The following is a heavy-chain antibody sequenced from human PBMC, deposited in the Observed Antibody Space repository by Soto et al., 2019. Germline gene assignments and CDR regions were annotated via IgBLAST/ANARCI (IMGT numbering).Heavy chain of an antibody. D-gene: IGHD2-15*01. CDR3: AKDALPWSSGGGTTHQSD. V-gene: IGHV3-30-3*01. CDR2: ISYDGSTT. CDR1: GFFFSSYA. Sequence: VQLVESGGGVVQPGKFVRLTCTASGFFFSSYAMHWVRQAPGKGREWVAIISYDGSTTYYADSVKGRFTVSRNNSKNTLSLQLNSLRAEDTALYYCAKDALPWSSGGGTTHQSDWVQGILVSVSS. J-gene: IGHJ4*02.